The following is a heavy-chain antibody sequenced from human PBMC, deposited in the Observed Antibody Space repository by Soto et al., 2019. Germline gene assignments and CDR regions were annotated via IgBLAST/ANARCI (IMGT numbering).Heavy chain of an antibody. J-gene: IGHJ5*02. Sequence: GASVKVSCKASGGTFSSYTISWVRQAPGQGLEWMGRIIPILGIANYAQKFQGRVTITADKSTSTAYMELSSLRSEDTAVYYCAREEGIAVAGTGFWFDPWGQGTLVTVSS. CDR3: AREEGIAVAGTGFWFDP. V-gene: IGHV1-69*04. CDR2: IIPILGIA. D-gene: IGHD6-19*01. CDR1: GGTFSSYT.